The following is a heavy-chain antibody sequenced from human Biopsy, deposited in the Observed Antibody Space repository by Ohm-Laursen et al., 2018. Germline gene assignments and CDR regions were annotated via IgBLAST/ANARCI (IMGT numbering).Heavy chain of an antibody. V-gene: IGHV3-23*01. Sequence: SLRLSCAAPGFTFNTYGMHWVHQAPGKGLEWVSHIDVLDYNTYYVDSVRGRFTISRDNSKEMVYLQINSLRADDTAVYYCVRGWGGYNFDSWGPGTPVTVSS. CDR2: IDVLDYNT. CDR1: GFTFNTYG. D-gene: IGHD2-2*02. CDR3: VRGWGGYNFDS. J-gene: IGHJ4*01.